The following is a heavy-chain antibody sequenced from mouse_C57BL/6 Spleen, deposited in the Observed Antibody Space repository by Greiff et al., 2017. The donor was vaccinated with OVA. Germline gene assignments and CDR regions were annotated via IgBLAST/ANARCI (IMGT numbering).Heavy chain of an antibody. CDR2: IDPSDSET. D-gene: IGHD2-2*01. V-gene: IGHV1-52*01. CDR3: ARRNGYDGGYFDV. CDR1: GYTFTSYW. Sequence: QVHVKQPGAELVRPGSSVKLSCKASGYTFTSYWMHWVKQRPIQGLEWIGNIDPSDSETHYNQKFKDKATLTVDKSSSTAYMQLSSLTSEDSAVYYCARRNGYDGGYFDVWGTGTTVTVSS. J-gene: IGHJ1*03.